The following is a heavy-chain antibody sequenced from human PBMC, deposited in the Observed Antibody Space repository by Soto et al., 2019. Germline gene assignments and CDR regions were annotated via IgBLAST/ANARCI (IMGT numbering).Heavy chain of an antibody. CDR1: GFTISSFA. CDR3: AKVPYCGGHCLGYFDY. D-gene: IGHD2-21*02. V-gene: IGHV3-23*01. Sequence: EVQLLESGGGLVQPGGSLRLSCAASGFTISSFAMSWVRQAPGKGLEWVSAISGSGGDTYYSDSVKGRFTISTDNSKNTLYLQMNSLRADDTALYYCAKVPYCGGHCLGYFDYWGQGTLVTFSS. CDR2: ISGSGGDT. J-gene: IGHJ4*02.